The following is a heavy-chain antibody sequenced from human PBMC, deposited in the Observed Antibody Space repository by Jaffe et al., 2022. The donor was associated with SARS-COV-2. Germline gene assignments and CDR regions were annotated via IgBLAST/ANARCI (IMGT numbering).Heavy chain of an antibody. CDR1: GFTFRRNS. Sequence: EVQLVESGGGLVKPGGSLRLSCVASGFTFRRNSMTWVRQAPGKGLEWVSSISSTSTYIYYADSVKGRFTISRDNAKNSLYLQMNSLRAEDTAVYYCARDSSGSYVYDYYYYMDVWGKGTTVTVSS. CDR2: ISSTSTYI. D-gene: IGHD1-26*01. CDR3: ARDSSGSYVYDYYYYMDV. V-gene: IGHV3-21*01. J-gene: IGHJ6*03.